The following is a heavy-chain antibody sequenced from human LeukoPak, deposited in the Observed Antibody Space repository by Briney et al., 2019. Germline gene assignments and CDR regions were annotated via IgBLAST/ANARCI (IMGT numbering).Heavy chain of an antibody. J-gene: IGHJ4*02. CDR1: GFTFSSYP. V-gene: IGHV3-30-3*01. CDR3: ARDGIEYGSGSYYTY. D-gene: IGHD3-10*01. CDR2: ISYDGSNK. Sequence: PGGSLRLSCAASGFTFSSYPVHWVRQSPGKGLEWVAVISYDGSNKYYADSVKGRFTISRDKTKNTLYLQMNSLRAEDSAVYYCARDGIEYGSGSYYTYWGQGTLVTVSS.